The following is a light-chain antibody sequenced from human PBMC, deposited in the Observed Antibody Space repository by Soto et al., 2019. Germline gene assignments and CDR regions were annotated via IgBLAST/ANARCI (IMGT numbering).Light chain of an antibody. CDR3: GTWDSSLSAGV. V-gene: IGLV1-51*02. CDR1: SSNIGNNY. Sequence: QSVLTQPPSVSAAPGQKVTISCSGSSSNIGNNYVSWYQQLPGTAPKLLIYENNKRPSGIPDRFSGSKSGTSATLGNTGLQTGDEVDYYCGTWDSSLSAGVFGGGTKVTVL. CDR2: ENN. J-gene: IGLJ2*01.